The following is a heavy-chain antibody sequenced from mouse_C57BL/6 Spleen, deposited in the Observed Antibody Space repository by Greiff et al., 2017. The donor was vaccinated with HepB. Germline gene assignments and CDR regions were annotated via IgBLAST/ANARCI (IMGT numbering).Heavy chain of an antibody. D-gene: IGHD1-1*01. CDR2: INYDGSST. V-gene: IGHV5-16*01. J-gene: IGHJ2*01. Sequence: EVNVVESEGGLVQPGSSMKLSCTASGFTFSDYYLAWVRQVPEKGLEWVANINYDGSSTYYLDSLKSRFIISRDNAKNILYLQMSSLKSEDTATYYCARNYLRDYFGYWGQGTTPPVSS. CDR1: GFTFSDYY. CDR3: ARNYLRDYFGY.